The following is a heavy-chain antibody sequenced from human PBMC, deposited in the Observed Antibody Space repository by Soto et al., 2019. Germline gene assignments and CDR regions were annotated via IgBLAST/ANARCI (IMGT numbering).Heavy chain of an antibody. CDR2: ISAYNGNT. Sequence: QVQLVQSGAEVKKPGASVKVSCKASGYTFASYAISWMRQAPGQGLEWMGWISAYNGNTNYTQKLQGRVTMTTDTSKSTAYMELRSLRSDHTGVYYCARDPPPPDYWGQGTLVTVSS. J-gene: IGHJ4*02. CDR3: ARDPPPPDY. CDR1: GYTFASYA. V-gene: IGHV1-18*01.